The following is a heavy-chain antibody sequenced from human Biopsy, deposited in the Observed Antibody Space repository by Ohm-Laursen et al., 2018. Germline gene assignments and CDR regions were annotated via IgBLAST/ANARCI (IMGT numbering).Heavy chain of an antibody. CDR3: ATPFQYYDSWGGYPPFDH. Sequence: GASVKVSCKVSGGTFSNYAISWVRQALGEGLEWMGGIIAVSGLVNYAPKFQGRVSITADKSTTTAYMELSNLKSEDTAVYYCATPFQYYDSWGGYPPFDHWGQGTLVTVSS. CDR2: IIAVSGLV. D-gene: IGHD3-3*01. V-gene: IGHV1-69*10. J-gene: IGHJ4*02. CDR1: GGTFSNYA.